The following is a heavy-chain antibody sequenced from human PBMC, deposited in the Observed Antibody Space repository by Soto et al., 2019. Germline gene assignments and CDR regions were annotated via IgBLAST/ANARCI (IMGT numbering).Heavy chain of an antibody. D-gene: IGHD2-15*01. J-gene: IGHJ6*02. CDR2: IVVASGQR. Sequence: SVKGSFQARVSGFIHSGMQLVRQAHGQRLEWIGWIVVASGQRNYAQNFRGRVAITRDTSTATAYIELTGLTSEDTAVYFCSADRPDIGVGWWVWGQGTTVTVSS. V-gene: IGHV1-58*02. CDR3: SADRPDIGVGWWV. CDR1: VSGFIHSG.